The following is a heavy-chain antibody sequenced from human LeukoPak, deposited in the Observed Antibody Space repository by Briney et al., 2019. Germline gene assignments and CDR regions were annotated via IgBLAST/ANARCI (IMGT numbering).Heavy chain of an antibody. CDR2: INSDGSST. D-gene: IGHD3-16*01. CDR3: ARDSYGLYFFDY. Sequence: PGRSLRLSCVASGFTYSSHWMHWVRQAPGKGLVWVSRINSDGSSTTYADSVKGRLTSSRDNAKKTLYLEMNSLRAEDTAVYYCARDSYGLYFFDYWGQGTLVTVSS. V-gene: IGHV3-74*01. CDR1: GFTYSSHW. J-gene: IGHJ4*02.